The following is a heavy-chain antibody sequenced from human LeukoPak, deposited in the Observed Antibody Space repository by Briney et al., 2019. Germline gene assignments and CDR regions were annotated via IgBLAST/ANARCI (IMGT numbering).Heavy chain of an antibody. V-gene: IGHV3-21*01. CDR2: ISSSSSYI. CDR1: GFTFSSYS. Sequence: TGGSLRLSCAASGFTFSSYSMNWVRQAPGKGLEWVPSISSSSSYIYYADSVKGRFTISRDNAKNSLYLQMNSLRAEDTAVYYCARDSYDYVWGSYRRFDYWGQGTLVTVSS. D-gene: IGHD3-16*02. CDR3: ARDSYDYVWGSYRRFDY. J-gene: IGHJ4*02.